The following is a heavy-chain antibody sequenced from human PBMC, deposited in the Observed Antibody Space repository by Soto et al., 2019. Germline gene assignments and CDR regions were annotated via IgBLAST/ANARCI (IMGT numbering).Heavy chain of an antibody. V-gene: IGHV4-39*01. J-gene: IGHJ6*03. CDR1: GGSISSRSYY. Sequence: SETLSLTCTVSGGSISSRSYYWCWMRHPPGKGLEWIGSIYYSGSTYYNPSLKSRVTISVDTSKNQFSLKLSSVTAADTAVYYCARIVLMVYAISPYYYYMDVWGKGTTVTVCS. CDR3: ARIVLMVYAISPYYYYMDV. CDR2: IYYSGST. D-gene: IGHD2-8*01.